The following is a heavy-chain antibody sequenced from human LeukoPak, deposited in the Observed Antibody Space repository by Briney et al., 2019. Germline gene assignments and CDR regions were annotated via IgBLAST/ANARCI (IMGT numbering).Heavy chain of an antibody. CDR3: ARDLGAPEAQFDP. V-gene: IGHV4-59*01. CDR1: GDSINNYH. Sequence: SETLSLTCTVSGDSINNYHWNCPRQPPGKGLEWIGYISDSGRTNYNPSHESRVPISADTSKNHFSLKLTSVTAADTAIYYCARDLGAPEAQFDPWGQGTLVAVSS. J-gene: IGHJ5*02. CDR2: ISDSGRT. D-gene: IGHD1-26*01.